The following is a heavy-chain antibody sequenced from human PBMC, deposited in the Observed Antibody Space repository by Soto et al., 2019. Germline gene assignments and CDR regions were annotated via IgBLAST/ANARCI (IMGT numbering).Heavy chain of an antibody. J-gene: IGHJ4*02. CDR1: GYSFNSYW. CDR3: ARLKRDGGGSGTYIHG. D-gene: IGHD3-10*01. V-gene: IGHV5-51*01. Sequence: GGSLKISRKGFGYSFNSYWFGRVRPMPGESLEWRGIIYPGDSDTSYSSSFQGQVTISADKSVSTAYLQWSSLKASDTAMYYCARLKRDGGGSGTYIHGWGQGTLVT. CDR2: IYPGDSDT.